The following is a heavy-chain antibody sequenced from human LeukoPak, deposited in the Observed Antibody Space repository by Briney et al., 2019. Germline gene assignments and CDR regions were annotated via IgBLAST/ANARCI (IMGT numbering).Heavy chain of an antibody. CDR2: INPNSGGT. CDR3: ARGVVRGVIPMFDP. V-gene: IGHV1-2*02. J-gene: IGHJ5*02. CDR1: GYTFTGYY. Sequence: EASVKVSCKASGYTFTGYYMHWVRQAPGQGLEWMGWINPNSGGTNYAQKFQGRVTMTRDTSISTAYMELSRLRSDDTAVYYCARGVVRGVIPMFDPWGQGTLVTVSS. D-gene: IGHD3-10*01.